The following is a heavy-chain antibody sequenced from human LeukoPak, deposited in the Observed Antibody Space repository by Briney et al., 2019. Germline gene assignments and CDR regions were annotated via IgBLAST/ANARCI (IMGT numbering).Heavy chain of an antibody. CDR2: INHSGST. CDR1: GGSFSGYY. D-gene: IGHD6-6*01. J-gene: IGHJ6*03. CDR3: ATRARRPYYYYYYMDV. Sequence: PSETLSLTCAVYGGSFSGYYWSWIRQPPGKGLEWIGEINHSGSTNYNPPLKSRGAISVDTSKPQFCLKLSSVTAADTAVYYCATRARRPYYYYYYMDVWGKGTTVTVSS. V-gene: IGHV4-34*01.